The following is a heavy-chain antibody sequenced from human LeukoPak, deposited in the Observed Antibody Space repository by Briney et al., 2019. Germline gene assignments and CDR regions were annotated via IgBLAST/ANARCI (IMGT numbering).Heavy chain of an antibody. Sequence: PGASLRLSCAASGFTFSSYAMHWVRHAPGKGLERVAVIWYDVSNKYYADYEKGRFTISRDNSKNRLYLQMNSLRAEDTAVYFCLPEEDGRRYCSGGSCYGWGQGTLVTVSS. CDR1: GFTFSSYA. CDR3: LPEEDGRRYCSGGSCYG. D-gene: IGHD2-15*01. J-gene: IGHJ4*02. V-gene: IGHV3-33*01. CDR2: IWYDVSNK.